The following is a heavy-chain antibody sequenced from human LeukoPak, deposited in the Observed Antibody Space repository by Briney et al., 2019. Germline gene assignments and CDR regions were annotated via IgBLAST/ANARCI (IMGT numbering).Heavy chain of an antibody. Sequence: GGSLRLSCAASGFTFSSFSMNWVRQAPGKGLEWVSYIRTSGTNTDYTGSVKGRFTISRDNAKNSLYLQMNSLRAEDTAVYYCGDKNRLHRCGEGPIHHLKRQRQKFILFANERPGSRGHGVVLLCEMNYVSSGWGAPFDYWGQGTLVTVSS. CDR2: IRTSGTNT. CDR3: GDKNRLHRCGEGPIHHLKRQRQKFILFANERPGSRGHGVVLLCEMNYVSSGWGAPFDY. D-gene: IGHD3-10*01. J-gene: IGHJ4*02. CDR1: GFTFSSFS. V-gene: IGHV3-48*04.